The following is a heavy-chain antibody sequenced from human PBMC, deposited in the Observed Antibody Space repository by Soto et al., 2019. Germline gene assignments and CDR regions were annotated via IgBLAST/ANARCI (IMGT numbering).Heavy chain of an antibody. Sequence: QVQLVQSGAEEKKPGASVKVSCKASGYTFTSYAMHWVRQAPGQRLEWMGWINAGNGNTKYSQKFQGRVTITRDTSXXTXYXXLSSLRSEDTAVYYCARDASIYDFWSGYYPNWFDPWGQGTLVTVSS. CDR1: GYTFTSYA. D-gene: IGHD3-3*01. CDR3: ARDASIYDFWSGYYPNWFDP. CDR2: INAGNGNT. V-gene: IGHV1-3*05. J-gene: IGHJ5*02.